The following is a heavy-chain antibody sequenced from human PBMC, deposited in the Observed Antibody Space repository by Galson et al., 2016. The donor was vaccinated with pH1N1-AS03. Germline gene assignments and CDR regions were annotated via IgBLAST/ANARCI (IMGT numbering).Heavy chain of an antibody. D-gene: IGHD3-16*01. V-gene: IGHV1-18*01. CDR3: ARGGDQKDY. Sequence: QSGAEVKKPGASVKVSCKASGYTFKSHGISWVRQAPGQGLEWMGWISVYTGKTNYAKKFQGRVTMTTDTSTSTAYMEMRSLISDDTAVYYCARGGDQKDYWGQGTLVTVSS. J-gene: IGHJ4*02. CDR2: ISVYTGKT. CDR1: GYTFKSHG.